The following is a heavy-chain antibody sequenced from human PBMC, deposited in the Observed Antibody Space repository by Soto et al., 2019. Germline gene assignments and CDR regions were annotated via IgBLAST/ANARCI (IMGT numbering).Heavy chain of an antibody. Sequence: SETLSLTCIVSGVSVRSYTWSWVRQPANKGLEWIGRVFSSVSATYNPSLKSRVTITMATPENQISLKLVSVTASDAGVYYCARDGMTTGDTWGPGTVVTVFS. CDR1: GVSVRSYT. D-gene: IGHD2-21*02. CDR2: VFSSVSA. CDR3: ARDGMTTGDT. J-gene: IGHJ4*02. V-gene: IGHV4-4*07.